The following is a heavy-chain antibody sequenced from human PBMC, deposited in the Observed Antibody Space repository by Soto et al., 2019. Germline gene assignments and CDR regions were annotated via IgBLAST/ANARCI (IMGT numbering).Heavy chain of an antibody. J-gene: IGHJ5*02. CDR1: GFTFSSYA. V-gene: IGHV3-23*01. Sequence: GGSLRLSCAASGFTFSSYAMSWVRQAPGKGLEWVSAISGSGGSTYYADSVKGRFTISRDNSKNTLYLQMNSLRAEDTAVYYCAKDRTYTMVRGVIDWFDPWGQGTLVTVSS. D-gene: IGHD3-10*01. CDR2: ISGSGGST. CDR3: AKDRTYTMVRGVIDWFDP.